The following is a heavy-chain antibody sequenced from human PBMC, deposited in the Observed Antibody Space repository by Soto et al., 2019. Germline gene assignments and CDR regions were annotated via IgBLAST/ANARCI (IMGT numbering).Heavy chain of an antibody. CDR3: ARHGGNDSGYPRYFDY. CDR2: ISYSGGT. J-gene: IGHJ4*02. D-gene: IGHD3-9*01. Sequence: SETLSLTCTVSGGSINTGPYYWGWIRQPPGKGLEWIGSISYSGGTHDNPSLKSRLTMSVDTSKNQFSLSLSSATAADTAVYYCARHGGNDSGYPRYFDYWGQGSLVTVSS. CDR1: GGSINTGPYY. V-gene: IGHV4-39*01.